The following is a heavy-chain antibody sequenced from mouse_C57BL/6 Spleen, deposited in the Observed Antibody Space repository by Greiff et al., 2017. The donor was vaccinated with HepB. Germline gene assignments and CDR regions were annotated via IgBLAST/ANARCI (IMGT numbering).Heavy chain of an antibody. Sequence: QVQLQQPGAELVKPGASVKMSCKASGYTFTSYWITWVKQRPGQGLEWIGDIYPGSGSTNYNEKFKSKATLTVDTSSSTAYMQLSSLTSEVSAVYYCARGDYDGDAMDYWGQGTSVTVSS. D-gene: IGHD2-4*01. CDR3: ARGDYDGDAMDY. J-gene: IGHJ4*01. CDR2: IYPGSGST. CDR1: GYTFTSYW. V-gene: IGHV1-55*01.